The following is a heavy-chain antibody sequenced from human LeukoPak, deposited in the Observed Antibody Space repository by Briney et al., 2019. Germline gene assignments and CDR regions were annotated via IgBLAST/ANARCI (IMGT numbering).Heavy chain of an antibody. CDR1: GFTFSSYA. Sequence: GGSLRLSCAASGFTFSSYAMHWVRQAPGKGLEWVAVISYDGSNKYYADSVKGRFTISRDNSKNTLYLQMNSLRAEDTAVYYCARESAFDIWGQGTMVTVSS. CDR3: ARESAFDI. CDR2: ISYDGSNK. V-gene: IGHV3-30*04. J-gene: IGHJ3*02.